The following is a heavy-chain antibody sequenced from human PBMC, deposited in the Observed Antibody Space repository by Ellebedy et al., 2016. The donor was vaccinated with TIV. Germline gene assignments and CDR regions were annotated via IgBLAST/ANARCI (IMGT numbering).Heavy chain of an antibody. D-gene: IGHD3-10*01. Sequence: GESLKISCAASGFTFSSYAMHWVRQAPGKGLEWVAVISYDGSNKYYADSVKGRFTISRDNSKNTLYLQMNSLRAEDTAVYYCARAAEGFGDFDYWGQGTLVTVSS. CDR2: ISYDGSNK. J-gene: IGHJ4*02. V-gene: IGHV3-30-3*01. CDR1: GFTFSSYA. CDR3: ARAAEGFGDFDY.